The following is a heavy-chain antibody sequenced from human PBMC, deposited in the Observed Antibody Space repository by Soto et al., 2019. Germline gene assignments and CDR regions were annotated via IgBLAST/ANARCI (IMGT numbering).Heavy chain of an antibody. V-gene: IGHV1-3*01. CDR1: GYTFTGYA. J-gene: IGHJ4*02. CDR2: INPSNDNT. D-gene: IGHD2-15*01. Sequence: ASVKVSCKASGYTFTGYAMHWVRQAPGQGLEWMGWINPSNDNTRYSQKFQGRVTITRDTSASTAYMELSSLRSEDTAVYYCARVGIGYCSGGSCYSNFDYWGQGTLVTVSS. CDR3: ARVGIGYCSGGSCYSNFDY.